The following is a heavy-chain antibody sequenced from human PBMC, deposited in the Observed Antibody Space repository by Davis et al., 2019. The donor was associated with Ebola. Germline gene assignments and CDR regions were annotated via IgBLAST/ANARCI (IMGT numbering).Heavy chain of an antibody. CDR2: IIPIFGTA. V-gene: IGHV1-69*13. CDR1: GGTFCSYA. Sequence: SVKVSCKASGGTFCSYAISWVRQAPGQGLEWMGGIIPIFGTANYAQKFQGRVTITADESTSTAYMELSRLRSDDTAVYYCASSRDNPYYYGMDVWGQGTTVTVSS. D-gene: IGHD2-21*01. CDR3: ASSRDNPYYYGMDV. J-gene: IGHJ6*02.